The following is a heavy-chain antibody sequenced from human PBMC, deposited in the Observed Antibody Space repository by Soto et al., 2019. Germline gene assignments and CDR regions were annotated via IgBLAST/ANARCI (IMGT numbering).Heavy chain of an antibody. CDR2: IYYSGST. Sequence: QLQLQESGPGLVKPSETLSLTCTVSGGSISSSSYYWGWIRQPPGKGLEWIGSIYYSGSTYYNPSLKGRVTKSVDTSKNQFSLKLSSVTAADTAVYYCARHSKSRFDAFDIWGQGTMVTVSS. V-gene: IGHV4-39*01. J-gene: IGHJ3*02. CDR3: ARHSKSRFDAFDI. CDR1: GGSISSSSYY.